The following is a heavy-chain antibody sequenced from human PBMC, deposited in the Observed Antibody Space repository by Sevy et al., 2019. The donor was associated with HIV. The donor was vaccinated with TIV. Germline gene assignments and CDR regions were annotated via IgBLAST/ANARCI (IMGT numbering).Heavy chain of an antibody. Sequence: GGSLRLSCAASGFNFRTYSMNWVRQAPGKGLEWLSSISDDSRYIYYSDSVKGRFTISRANAKNLLFLQMNNLRVEDTAVYYCANGYNYYYYGMDVWGQGTTVTVSS. J-gene: IGHJ6*02. CDR2: ISDDSRYI. CDR1: GFNFRTYS. V-gene: IGHV3-21*04. D-gene: IGHD5-12*01. CDR3: ANGYNYYYYGMDV.